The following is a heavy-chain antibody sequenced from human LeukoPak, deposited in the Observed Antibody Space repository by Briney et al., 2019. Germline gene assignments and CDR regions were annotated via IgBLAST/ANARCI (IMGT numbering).Heavy chain of an antibody. J-gene: IGHJ6*04. D-gene: IGHD6-13*01. V-gene: IGHV5-10-1*01. CDR2: IDPSDSYT. CDR1: GYSFTSYW. CDR3: ARGIAAADNKSPWDYYYGMDV. Sequence: GESLRISCKGSGYSFTSYWISWVRQMPGKGLAWMGRIDPSDSYTNYSPSFQGHVTISADKSISTAYLQWSSLKASDTAMYYCARGIAAADNKSPWDYYYGMDVWGKGTTVTVSS.